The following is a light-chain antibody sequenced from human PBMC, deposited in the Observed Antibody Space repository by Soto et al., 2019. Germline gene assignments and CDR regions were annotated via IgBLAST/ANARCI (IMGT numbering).Light chain of an antibody. Sequence: EIVLMQSPGTPSLSPGERATLSCRASQTMTRAYVAWYQQKPGQAPRLLIYAASYRATGISDKFSGSGSGTDFTLTISSLQPEDFATYYCQQSYNTQWTFGQGTKVDIK. J-gene: IGKJ1*01. CDR1: QTMTRAY. V-gene: IGKV3-20*01. CDR2: AAS. CDR3: QQSYNTQWT.